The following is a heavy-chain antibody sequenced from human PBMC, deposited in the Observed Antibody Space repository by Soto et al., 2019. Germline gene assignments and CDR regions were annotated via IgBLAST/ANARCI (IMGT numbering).Heavy chain of an antibody. J-gene: IGHJ3*02. CDR3: ARAPRGSGYYDAFDI. D-gene: IGHD3-22*01. Sequence: NPSETLSLTCAVSVGSISSSNWWSWVRQPPGKGREWIGEIYDSGSTNYTPSLKSRVTISVDKSKNQFSLKLSSVTAADTAVYYCARAPRGSGYYDAFDIWGQGTMVT. CDR1: VGSISSSNW. CDR2: IYDSGST. V-gene: IGHV4-4*02.